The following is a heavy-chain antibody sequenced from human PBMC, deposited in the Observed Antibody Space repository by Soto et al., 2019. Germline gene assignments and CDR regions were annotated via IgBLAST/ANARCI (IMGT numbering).Heavy chain of an antibody. CDR2: FYHSGST. Sequence: PSETLSLTCVVSGSSISSAYSWGWIRQPPRKGLEWIGSFYHSGSTYYNPSLKSRLTISLDTSKNQFSLNLRSVTAADTAVYYCAGSRSSDNYYGMDVWGQGTTVTVSS. D-gene: IGHD6-6*01. V-gene: IGHV4-38-2*01. CDR3: AGSRSSDNYYGMDV. CDR1: GSSISSAYS. J-gene: IGHJ6*02.